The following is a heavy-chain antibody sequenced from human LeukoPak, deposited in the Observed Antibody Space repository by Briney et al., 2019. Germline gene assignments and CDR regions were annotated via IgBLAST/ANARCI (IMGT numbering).Heavy chain of an antibody. CDR1: GGSISSSNW. V-gene: IGHV4-4*02. CDR3: ARESGTYDRNSDY. Sequence: PSETLSLTCAVSGGSISSSNWWSWVRQPPGKGLEWIGEIYHSGSTNYNPSLKSRVTISVDTSKNQFSLNLTSVTAADTAVYYCARESGTYDRNSDYWGQGTLVTVSS. J-gene: IGHJ4*02. CDR2: IYHSGST. D-gene: IGHD3-22*01.